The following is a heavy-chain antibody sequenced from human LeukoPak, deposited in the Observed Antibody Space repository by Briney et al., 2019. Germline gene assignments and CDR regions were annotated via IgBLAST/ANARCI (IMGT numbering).Heavy chain of an antibody. CDR2: ISSSSTI. V-gene: IGHV3-48*02. CDR1: GFTFSSYS. J-gene: IGHJ3*02. CDR3: ARVQYSSSWINENAFDI. D-gene: IGHD6-13*01. Sequence: PGGSLRLSCAASGFTFSSYSMNWVRQAPGKGLEWVSYISSSSTIYYADSVKGRFTISRDNAKNSLYLQMNSLRDEDTAVYYCARVQYSSSWINENAFDIWGQGTMVTVSS.